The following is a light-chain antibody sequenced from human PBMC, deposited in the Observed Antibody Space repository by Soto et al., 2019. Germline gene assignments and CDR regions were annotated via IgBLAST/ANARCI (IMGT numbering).Light chain of an antibody. J-gene: IGLJ1*01. CDR3: SSYTSSNTLYV. Sequence: QSALTQPASVSGSLGQSITISCTGSSSNVRGYNFVSWHQQRPGEAPKLMIYAVTNRPSGVSNRFSGSKSGNTASLTISGLQAEDEADYYCSSYTSSNTLYVFGTGTKVTVL. V-gene: IGLV2-14*01. CDR2: AVT. CDR1: SSNVRGYNF.